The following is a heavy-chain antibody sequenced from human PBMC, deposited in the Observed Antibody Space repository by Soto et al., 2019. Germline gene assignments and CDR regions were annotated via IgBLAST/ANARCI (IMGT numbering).Heavy chain of an antibody. CDR2: IMSKAYGGAA. D-gene: IGHD1-1*01. CDR3: VRDIDWGTAGH. V-gene: IGHV3-49*03. Sequence: EVHLVESGGGLVQPGQSLRLSCTTSGFTFGDYAMSWFRQAPGKGLEFLGFIMSKAYGGAADYAPSVKGRITISRDDSKSIAFLQMNSLKTEDTAVYYCVRDIDWGTAGHWGQGILVTVSS. J-gene: IGHJ4*02. CDR1: GFTFGDYA.